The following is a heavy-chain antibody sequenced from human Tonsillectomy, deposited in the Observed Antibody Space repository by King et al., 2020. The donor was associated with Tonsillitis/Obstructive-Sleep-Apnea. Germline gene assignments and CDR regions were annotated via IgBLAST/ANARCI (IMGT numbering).Heavy chain of an antibody. J-gene: IGHJ5*02. D-gene: IGHD3-3*01. CDR2: ISSSGSYT. Sequence: VQLVESGGGLVKPGGSLRLSCAASGFTFTDYYMICIRQAPGKGREWVSYISSSGSYTNYADSVKGRFTISRDNAKKSLYLQMYSRTAEDTAVYYCARVGTIFRVGWFDPWGQGTLVTVSS. CDR1: GFTFTDYY. CDR3: ARVGTIFRVGWFDP. V-gene: IGHV3-11*05.